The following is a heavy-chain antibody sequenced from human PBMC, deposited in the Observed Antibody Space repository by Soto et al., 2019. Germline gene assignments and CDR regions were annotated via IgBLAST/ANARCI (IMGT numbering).Heavy chain of an antibody. Sequence: GVSLRLSYAASGCTFSSYAMHWVRQAPGKGLEWVAVISYDGSNKYYADSVKGRFTISRDNSKNTLYVQMNRLRAEDTAVYYCARDRGSKSYYYYGMDVWGQGTTVTVSS. CDR1: GCTFSSYA. CDR2: ISYDGSNK. D-gene: IGHD2-2*01. CDR3: ARDRGSKSYYYYGMDV. V-gene: IGHV3-30-3*01. J-gene: IGHJ6*02.